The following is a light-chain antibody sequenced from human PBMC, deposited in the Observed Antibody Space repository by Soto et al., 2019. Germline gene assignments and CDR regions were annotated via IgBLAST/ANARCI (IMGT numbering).Light chain of an antibody. Sequence: IVLTQSPGTLSLSPGERATPSCRASQSISSSYLAWYQQKPGQAPRLLIYGASNRATAIPDRFSGSGSGTDFTLTISRLEPEDFAVYYCQQYDDSPGTFGQGTKVDIK. J-gene: IGKJ1*01. CDR1: QSISSSY. V-gene: IGKV3-20*01. CDR2: GAS. CDR3: QQYDDSPGT.